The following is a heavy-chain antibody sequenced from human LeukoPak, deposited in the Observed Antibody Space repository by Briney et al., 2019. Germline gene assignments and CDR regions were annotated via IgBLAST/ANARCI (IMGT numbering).Heavy chain of an antibody. D-gene: IGHD2-2*01. J-gene: IGHJ6*04. CDR2: IKQDGGEK. CDR1: GFTFSNFW. CDR3: ARGGDCSSTTCYLYYYYGMDV. Sequence: PGGSLRLSCAASGFTFSNFWMSWVRQAPGKGLEWVANIKQDGGEKYYVDSVKGRFTISRDNARDSLYLQMDSLRAEDTAVYYCARGGDCSSTTCYLYYYYGMDVWGKGTTVTVSS. V-gene: IGHV3-7*03.